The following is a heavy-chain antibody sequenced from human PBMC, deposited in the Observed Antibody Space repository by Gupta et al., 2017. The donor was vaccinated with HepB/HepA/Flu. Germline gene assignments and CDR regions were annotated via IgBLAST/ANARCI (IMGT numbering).Heavy chain of an antibody. Sequence: EVQLVESGGGLVQPGGSLRLSCAASGFTFTTYEMNWVRQAPGKGLEWVSYISSSGSPIYYADYVKGRFTVSRNNAKNSLYLQMNSLRAEDTAIYYCVRHVFGRGYFDYWGQGALGTVSS. CDR1: GFTFTTYE. J-gene: IGHJ4*02. D-gene: IGHD3-3*01. V-gene: IGHV3-48*03. CDR2: ISSSGSPI. CDR3: VRHVFGRGYFDY.